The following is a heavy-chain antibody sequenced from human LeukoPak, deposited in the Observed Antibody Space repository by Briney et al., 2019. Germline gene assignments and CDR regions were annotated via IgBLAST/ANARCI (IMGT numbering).Heavy chain of an antibody. J-gene: IGHJ4*02. CDR3: ARPGTARGFDY. CDR1: GGTFSSYT. V-gene: IGHV1-69*02. D-gene: IGHD1-14*01. Sequence: SVKVSRKASGGTFSSYTISWVRQAPGQGLEWMGRIIPILGIANYAQKFQGRVTITADKSTSTGDMELSSLRAEDTAVYYCARPGTARGFDYWGQGTLVTVSS. CDR2: IIPILGIA.